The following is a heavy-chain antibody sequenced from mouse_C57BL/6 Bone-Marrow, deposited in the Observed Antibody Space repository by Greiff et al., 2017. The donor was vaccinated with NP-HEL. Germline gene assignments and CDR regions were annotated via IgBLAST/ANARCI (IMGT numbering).Heavy chain of an antibody. CDR2: ISSGGGYI. Sequence: EVQVVESGGDLVKPGGSLKLSCAASGFTFSSYGMSWVRQTPDKSLEWVATISSGGGYIYYPESVKGRFTISRDNAKNTLYPQMSSLKSEDTAMYYCARHYYNNYFDYWGRGNTLTVSS. V-gene: IGHV5-6*01. D-gene: IGHD2-12*01. CDR3: ARHYYNNYFDY. J-gene: IGHJ2*01. CDR1: GFTFSSYG.